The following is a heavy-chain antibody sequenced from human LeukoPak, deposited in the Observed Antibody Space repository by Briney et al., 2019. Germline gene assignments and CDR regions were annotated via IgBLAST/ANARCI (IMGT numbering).Heavy chain of an antibody. Sequence: GGSLRLSCAASGFTFSSYWMSWVRQAPGKGLEWVANIKQDGSEKYYVDSVKGRFTISRDNARTSLYLQMDSLRAEDTAVYYCARDWGGTVSFAYWDQGTLVTVSS. D-gene: IGHD3-16*01. CDR3: ARDWGGTVSFAY. J-gene: IGHJ4*02. CDR1: GFTFSSYW. V-gene: IGHV3-7*01. CDR2: IKQDGSEK.